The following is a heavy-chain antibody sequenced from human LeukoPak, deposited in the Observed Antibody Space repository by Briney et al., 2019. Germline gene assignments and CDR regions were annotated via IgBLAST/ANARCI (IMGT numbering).Heavy chain of an antibody. Sequence: GGSLRLSCAASGFSFSNYSMTWVRQAPGKGLEWVSSISSSSSYIYYSDSVKGRFTIARDNAKSSLFLQMNRLGAEDTAVYYCARSLDYYGSGRFDYWGQGTLLSVSS. D-gene: IGHD3-10*01. CDR2: ISSSSSYI. CDR1: GFSFSNYS. J-gene: IGHJ4*02. V-gene: IGHV3-21*01. CDR3: ARSLDYYGSGRFDY.